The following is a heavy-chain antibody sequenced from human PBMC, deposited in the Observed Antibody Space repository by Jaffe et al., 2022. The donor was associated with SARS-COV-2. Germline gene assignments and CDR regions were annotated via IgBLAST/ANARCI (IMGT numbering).Heavy chain of an antibody. CDR2: ISGSGGST. J-gene: IGHJ3*02. CDR3: AKGTTIRITMIVVVDAFDI. Sequence: EVQLVESGGGLVQPGGSLRLSCAASGFTFSSYAMSWVRQAPGKGLEWVSAISGSGGSTYYADSVKGRFTISRDNSKNTLYLQMNSLRAEDTAVYYCAKGTTIRITMIVVVDAFDIWGQGTMVTVSS. V-gene: IGHV3-23*04. CDR1: GFTFSSYA. D-gene: IGHD3-22*01.